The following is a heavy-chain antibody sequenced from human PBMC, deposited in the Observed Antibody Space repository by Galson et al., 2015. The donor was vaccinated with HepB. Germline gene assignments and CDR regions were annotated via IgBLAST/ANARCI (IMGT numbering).Heavy chain of an antibody. D-gene: IGHD6-6*01. CDR2: ISGRNSNT. CDR1: GFTFSSYA. CDR3: AKGTAADSSSSAGY. J-gene: IGHJ4*02. Sequence: SLRLSCAASGFTFSSYAMTWVRQAPGKGLEWVSSISGRNSNTYYADSVKGRFTTSRDNSKNTLYLQMDSLRAEDTAVYYCAKGTAADSSSSAGYWGQGTLVTVSS. V-gene: IGHV3-23*01.